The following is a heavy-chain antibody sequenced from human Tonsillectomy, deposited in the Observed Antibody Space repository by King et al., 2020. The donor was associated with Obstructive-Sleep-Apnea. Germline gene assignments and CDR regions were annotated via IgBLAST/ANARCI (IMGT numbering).Heavy chain of an antibody. V-gene: IGHV3-48*04. CDR2: ISSSSGTI. CDR1: GFTFSRYS. CDR3: AGMTQTDAFDI. Sequence: QLVQSGGGLVRPGGSLRLSCAASGFTFSRYSMDWVRQAPGKGLEWISYISSSSGTIYYADSVKGRFTISRDNTKSSLYLQMNSLRAEDTAVYYCAGMTQTDAFDIWGQGTMVTVSS. J-gene: IGHJ3*02.